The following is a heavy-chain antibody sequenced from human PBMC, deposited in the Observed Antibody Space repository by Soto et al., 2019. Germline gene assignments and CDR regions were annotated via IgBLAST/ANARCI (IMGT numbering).Heavy chain of an antibody. CDR3: ARGGRIAVAGDYFDY. V-gene: IGHV4-59*01. Sequence: QVQLQESGPGLVKPSETLSLTCTVSGGSISSYYWSWIRQPPGKGLAWIGYIYYSGNTNYNPSLKSRVTISVDTSKNQFSLKLSSVTAADTAVYYCARGGRIAVAGDYFDYWGQGTLVTVSS. D-gene: IGHD6-19*01. J-gene: IGHJ4*02. CDR1: GGSISSYY. CDR2: IYYSGNT.